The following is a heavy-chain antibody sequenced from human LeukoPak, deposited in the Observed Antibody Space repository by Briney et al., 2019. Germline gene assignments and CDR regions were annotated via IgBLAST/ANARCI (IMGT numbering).Heavy chain of an antibody. D-gene: IGHD3-3*02. V-gene: IGHV4-34*01. CDR1: GGSFSGYY. CDR2: INHSGST. J-gene: IGHJ4*02. CDR3: AALEFNAFDY. Sequence: SETLSLTCAVYGGSFSGYYWSWIRQPPGKGLEWIGEINHSGSTNYNPSLKSRVTISVDTSKNQFSLKLSSETAADTAVYYCAALEFNAFDYWGQGTLVTVSS.